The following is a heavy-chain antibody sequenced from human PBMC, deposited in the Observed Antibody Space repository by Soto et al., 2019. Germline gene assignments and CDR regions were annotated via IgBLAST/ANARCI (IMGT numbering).Heavy chain of an antibody. CDR1: GYTFTSYD. Sequence: GASVKVSCKVSGYTFTSYDINWVRQATGQGLEWMGWMNPNSGNTGYAQKFQGRVTMTRNTSISTAYMELSSLRSEDTAVYYCARGLEMATIPHYYYYYGMDVWGQGTTVTVSS. V-gene: IGHV1-8*01. CDR2: MNPNSGNT. CDR3: ARGLEMATIPHYYYYYGMDV. J-gene: IGHJ6*02. D-gene: IGHD5-12*01.